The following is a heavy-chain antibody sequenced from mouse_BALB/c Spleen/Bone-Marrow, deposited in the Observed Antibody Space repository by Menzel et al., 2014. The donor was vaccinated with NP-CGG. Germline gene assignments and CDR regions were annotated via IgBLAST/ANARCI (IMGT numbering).Heavy chain of an antibody. Sequence: QVHVKQSGAELVRPGSSAKISCKASGYPFSSYWMNWVKQRPGQGLEWIGQIYPGDGETNYNGKFKGNATLTADKSSSTAYMQLISLTSEDSAVYFCARKYGDYWGQGTTLTVSS. CDR2: IYPGDGET. D-gene: IGHD2-10*02. CDR1: GYPFSSYW. CDR3: ARKYGDY. V-gene: IGHV1-80*01. J-gene: IGHJ2*01.